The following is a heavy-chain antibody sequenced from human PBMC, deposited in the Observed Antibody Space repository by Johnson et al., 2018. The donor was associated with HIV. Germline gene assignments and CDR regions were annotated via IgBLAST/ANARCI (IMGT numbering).Heavy chain of an antibody. CDR2: INWNGGST. Sequence: VQLVESGGGLVQPGGSLRLSCAASRFTFSSYGMSWVRQAPGKGLEWVSGINWNGGSTGYADSVKGRFTISRDNAKKSLYLQMSSLRAEDTALYYSVRVGKYCGGDCYSGVDAYDIWGQGTVVIVSS. CDR1: RFTFSSYG. J-gene: IGHJ3*02. D-gene: IGHD2-21*02. CDR3: VRVGKYCGGDCYSGVDAYDI. V-gene: IGHV3-20*04.